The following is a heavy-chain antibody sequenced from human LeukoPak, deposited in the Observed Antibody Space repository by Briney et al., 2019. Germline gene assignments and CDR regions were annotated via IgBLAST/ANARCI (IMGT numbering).Heavy chain of an antibody. CDR2: ISSNGGST. CDR1: GFTFSSYA. V-gene: IGHV3-64*01. D-gene: IGHD5-24*01. J-gene: IGHJ4*02. CDR3: ARSGVGMATNDY. Sequence: GGSLRLSCAASGFTFSSYAMHWVRQAPGKGLQYVSAISSNGGSTYYANSVKGRFTISRDNSKNTLYLQMGSLRAEDMAVYYCARSGVGMATNDYWGQGTLVTVSS.